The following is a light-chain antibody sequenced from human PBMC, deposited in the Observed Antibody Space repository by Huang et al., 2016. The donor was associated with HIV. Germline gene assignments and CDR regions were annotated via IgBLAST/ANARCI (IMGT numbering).Light chain of an antibody. CDR2: WEA. CDR1: QSVYSSSTSKDY. CDR3: QQYYSSPQT. V-gene: IGKV4-1*01. Sequence: DIIMTQSPDSLAVSLGERATLNYRSSQSVYSSSTSKDYMAWFQQKPGQPPRLLLFWEATREGGVPDRFSGSGSGTHFTLTIANLEAEDAAIYYCQQYYSSPQTFGQGTRVEVK. J-gene: IGKJ1*01.